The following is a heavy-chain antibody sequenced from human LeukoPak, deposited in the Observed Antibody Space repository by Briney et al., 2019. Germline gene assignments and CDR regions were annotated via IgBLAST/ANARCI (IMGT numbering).Heavy chain of an antibody. CDR3: ARAPSYGSGSYYNLSGFDY. D-gene: IGHD3-10*01. Sequence: SETLSLTCTVSGGSISSYYWSWIRQPPGKGLEWIGYIYYSGSTNYNPSLKSRVTISVDTSKNQFSLKLSSVTAADTAVYYCARAPSYGSGSYYNLSGFDYWGQGTLVTVSS. CDR1: GGSISSYY. CDR2: IYYSGST. J-gene: IGHJ4*02. V-gene: IGHV4-59*12.